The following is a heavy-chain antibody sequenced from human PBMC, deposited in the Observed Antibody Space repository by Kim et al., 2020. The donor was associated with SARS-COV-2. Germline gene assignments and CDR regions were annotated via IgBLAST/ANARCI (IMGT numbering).Heavy chain of an antibody. CDR3: AKVVGSTIGGAVDF. D-gene: IGHD2-15*01. Sequence: ADSVKGRFTISRDNAKNTLYLQIISLRAEDTAIYYCAKVVGSTIGGAVDFWGQGTPVTVSS. V-gene: IGHV3-23*01. J-gene: IGHJ6*02.